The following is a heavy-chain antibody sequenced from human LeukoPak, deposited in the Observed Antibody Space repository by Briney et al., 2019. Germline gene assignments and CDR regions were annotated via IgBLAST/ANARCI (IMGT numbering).Heavy chain of an antibody. CDR1: GFTFSSYG. D-gene: IGHD3-9*01. CDR3: ARVTGAFNFDRAIDY. J-gene: IGHJ4*02. Sequence: PGGSLRLSCAASGFTFSSYGMHWVRQAPGKGLGWVAVISYDGSNKYYADSVKGRFTISRDNSKNTLYLQMNSLRAEDTAVYYCARVTGAFNFDRAIDYWGQGTLVTVSS. CDR2: ISYDGSNK. V-gene: IGHV3-30*03.